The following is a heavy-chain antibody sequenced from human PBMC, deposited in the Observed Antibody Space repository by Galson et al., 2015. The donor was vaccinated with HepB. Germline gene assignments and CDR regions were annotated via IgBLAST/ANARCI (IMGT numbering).Heavy chain of an antibody. CDR1: GFTFTSSA. CDR3: AAVEGSSWYDY. J-gene: IGHJ4*02. Sequence: SVKVSCKASGFTFTSSAVQWVRQARGQRLEWIGWIVVGSGNTNYAQKFQERVTITRDMSTSTAFMELSSLRSEDTAVYYCAAVEGSSWYDYWGQGTLVTVSS. CDR2: IVVGSGNT. V-gene: IGHV1-58*01. D-gene: IGHD6-13*01.